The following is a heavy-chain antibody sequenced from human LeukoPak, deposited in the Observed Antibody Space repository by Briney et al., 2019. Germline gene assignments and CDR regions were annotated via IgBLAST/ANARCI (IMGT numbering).Heavy chain of an antibody. J-gene: IGHJ6*03. CDR2: INPSGGST. D-gene: IGHD6-13*01. CDR3: ARENSSWAYYYYYYMDV. CDR1: GYTFTSYG. V-gene: IGHV1-46*01. Sequence: ASVKVSCKASGYTFTSYGISWVRQAPGQGLEWMGIINPSGGSTSYAQKFQGRVTMTRDMSTSTVYMELSSLRSEDTAVYYCARENSSWAYYYYYYMDVWGKGTTVTVSS.